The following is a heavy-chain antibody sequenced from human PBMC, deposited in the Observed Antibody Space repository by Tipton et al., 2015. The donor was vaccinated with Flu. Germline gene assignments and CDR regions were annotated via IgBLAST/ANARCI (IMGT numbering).Heavy chain of an antibody. CDR3: ARDQGFGGGMTYDYYAMDV. V-gene: IGHV4-31*03. Sequence: TLSLTCTVSGYSISSRYYWGWIRQPPGKGLEWIGSIYYSGSTYYNPSLESRLSISVDTSKNQFSLKLISMTAADTAVYYCARDQGFGGGMTYDYYAMDVWGQGTTVTVSS. D-gene: IGHD3-10*01. CDR1: GYSISSRYY. CDR2: IYYSGST. J-gene: IGHJ6*02.